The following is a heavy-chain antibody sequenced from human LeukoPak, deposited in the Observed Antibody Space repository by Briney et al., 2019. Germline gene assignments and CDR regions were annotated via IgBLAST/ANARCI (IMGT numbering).Heavy chain of an antibody. D-gene: IGHD7-27*01. V-gene: IGHV3-21*01. Sequence: GGSLRLSCAAYGFTFSSYSMNWVRQAPGGGLEWVSSISSSSSYIYYADSVKGRFTISRDNAKNSLYLQMNSLRAEDTAVYYCASRRGATGGDYWGQGTLVTVSS. CDR1: GFTFSSYS. CDR2: ISSSSSYI. J-gene: IGHJ4*02. CDR3: ASRRGATGGDY.